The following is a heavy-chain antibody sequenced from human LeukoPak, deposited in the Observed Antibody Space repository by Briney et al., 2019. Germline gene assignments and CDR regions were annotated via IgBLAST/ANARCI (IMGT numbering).Heavy chain of an antibody. CDR2: INPNSGGT. D-gene: IGHD2/OR15-2a*01. CDR1: GYTFTSYG. V-gene: IGHV1-2*06. J-gene: IGHJ1*01. Sequence: ASVKVSCKASGYTFTSYGISWVRQAPGQGLEWMGRINPNSGGTDYAPKFQGRVTMTRDTSISTAYMELSRLRSDDTAVYYCTRVHDYFFQHWGQGTLVTVSS. CDR3: TRVHDYFFQH.